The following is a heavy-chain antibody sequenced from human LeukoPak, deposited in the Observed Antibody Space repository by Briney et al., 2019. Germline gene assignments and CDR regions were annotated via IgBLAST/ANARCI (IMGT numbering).Heavy chain of an antibody. J-gene: IGHJ3*02. CDR3: AKDGKFGGGSPGDCFDI. CDR2: ISGSGDTT. Sequence: PGGSLRLSCAASGFTVSSNYLSWVRQAPGKGLEWVSVISGSGDTTNYAGSVKGRFTISRDNSKNTLYLQMHSLRAEDTAVYYCAKDGKFGGGSPGDCFDIWGQGTMVTVSS. CDR1: GFTVSSNY. D-gene: IGHD2-21*01. V-gene: IGHV3-23*01.